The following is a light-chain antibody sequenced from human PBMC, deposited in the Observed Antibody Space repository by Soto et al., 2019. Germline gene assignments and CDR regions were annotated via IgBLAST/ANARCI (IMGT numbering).Light chain of an antibody. CDR1: QSIGTN. V-gene: IGKV3-15*01. CDR2: KTS. Sequence: EVVMTQSPATVSVSPGERTSLSCRASQSIGTNLGWYQQKPGQAPRLLIPKTSTRATGVPARCSGSGSGTEFTLTISSLQSEDIAVYYCQQYAGWPLTFGGGTKVDI. J-gene: IGKJ4*01. CDR3: QQYAGWPLT.